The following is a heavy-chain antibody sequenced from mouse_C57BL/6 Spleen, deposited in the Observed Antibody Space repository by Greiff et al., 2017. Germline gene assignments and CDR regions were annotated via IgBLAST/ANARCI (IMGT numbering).Heavy chain of an antibody. CDR3: ARENWYWYFDV. Sequence: EVKVEESGGGLVKPGGSLKLSCAASGFTFSDYGMHWVRQAPEKGLEWVAYISSGSSTIYYADTVKGRFTISRDNAKNTLFLQMTSLRSEDTAMYYCARENWYWYFDVWGTGTTVTVSS. J-gene: IGHJ1*03. D-gene: IGHD4-1*01. CDR2: ISSGSSTI. V-gene: IGHV5-17*01. CDR1: GFTFSDYG.